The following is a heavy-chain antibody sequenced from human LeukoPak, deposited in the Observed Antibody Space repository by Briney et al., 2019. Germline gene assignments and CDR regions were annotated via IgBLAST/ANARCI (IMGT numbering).Heavy chain of an antibody. D-gene: IGHD6-13*01. CDR1: GFRFDDYD. J-gene: IGHJ3*02. CDR3: TKRARMGIAAAGDGFHI. CDR2: ISWGCAAI. V-gene: IGHV3-9*01. Sequence: PGGSLRLSCAASGFRFDDYDMHWVRQAPGKALEWVSGISWGCAAIGYADSVRGRFTLSRDNAKNSLFLQMSSLRVEDTALYYCTKRARMGIAAAGDGFHIWGQGTMVTVSS.